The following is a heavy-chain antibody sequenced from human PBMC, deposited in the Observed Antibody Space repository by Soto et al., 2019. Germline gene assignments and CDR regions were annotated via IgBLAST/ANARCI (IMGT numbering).Heavy chain of an antibody. J-gene: IGHJ6*02. V-gene: IGHV4-39*01. Sequence: SETLSLTCTVSGGSISSSSYYWGWIRQPPGKGLEWIGSIYYSGSTYYNPSLKSRVTISVDTSKNQFSLKLSSVTAADTAVYYCVSVVAAAGYYYYGMDVWGQGTTVTVSS. D-gene: IGHD6-13*01. CDR2: IYYSGST. CDR3: VSVVAAAGYYYYGMDV. CDR1: GGSISSSSYY.